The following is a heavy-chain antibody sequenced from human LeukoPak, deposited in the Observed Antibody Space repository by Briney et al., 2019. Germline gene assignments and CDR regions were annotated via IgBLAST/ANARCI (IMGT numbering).Heavy chain of an antibody. J-gene: IGHJ4*02. CDR2: IKEDGSVK. CDR1: GFTFSTHW. D-gene: IGHD5-12*01. CDR3: ARDSTWQLVY. V-gene: IGHV3-7*03. Sequence: PGGSLRLSCTASGFTFSTHWMTWVRQPPGKGLEWVANIKEDGSVKYYVDSVKGRFTISRDNTKNALYLQMNSLRADDTAVYFCARDSTWQLVYWGQGTLITVSS.